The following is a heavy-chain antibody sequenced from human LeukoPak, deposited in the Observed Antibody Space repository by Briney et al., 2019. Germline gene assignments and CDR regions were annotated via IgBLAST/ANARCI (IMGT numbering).Heavy chain of an antibody. CDR1: GFTFSSYA. V-gene: IGHV3-23*01. J-gene: IGHJ4*02. CDR3: AKVPEGEYSYGILDY. Sequence: PGGSLRLSCAASGFTFSSYAMSWVRPAPGKGLEWVSAISGSGGSTDYADSVKGRFTISRDNSKNTLYLQMNSLRAEDTAVYYCAKVPEGEYSYGILDYWGQGTLVTVSS. D-gene: IGHD5-18*01. CDR2: ISGSGGST.